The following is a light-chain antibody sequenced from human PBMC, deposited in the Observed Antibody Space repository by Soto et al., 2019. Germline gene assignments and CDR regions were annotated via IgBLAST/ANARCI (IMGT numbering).Light chain of an antibody. CDR1: SSNIGNNY. CDR2: DNN. V-gene: IGLV1-51*01. CDR3: GTWDSSLSGVV. J-gene: IGLJ2*01. Sequence: QSVLTQPPSVSAAPGQKVTISCSGSSSNIGNNYVSWYQQLPGTAPKLLIYDNNKRPSGIPDRFSGSKSGTSATLAITGLQTGDEADYYCGTWDSSLSGVVSGGGTKVTVL.